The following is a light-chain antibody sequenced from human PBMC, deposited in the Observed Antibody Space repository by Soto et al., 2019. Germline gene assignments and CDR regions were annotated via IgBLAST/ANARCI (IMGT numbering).Light chain of an antibody. CDR1: RGHSDCG. V-gene: IGLV4-69*01. CDR2: FNRDGSH. CDR3: QTWDTVVV. J-gene: IGLJ2*01. Sequence: QLVLTQSPSASASLGASVKLTCTLSRGHSDCGIAWHQQQPDKGPRYLMKFNRDGSHNKGDGIPDRFSGSSSGAERYLIISGLQSDDEADYYCQTWDTVVVFGGGTKVTVL.